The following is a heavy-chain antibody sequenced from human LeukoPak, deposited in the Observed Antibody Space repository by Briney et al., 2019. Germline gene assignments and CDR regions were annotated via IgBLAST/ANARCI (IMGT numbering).Heavy chain of an antibody. CDR1: GGSVSSESYY. CDR2: IYYSGST. Sequence: SETLSLTCTVSGGSVSSESYYWSWIRQPPGKGLEWIGYIYYSGSTNYNPSLKSRVIISVDTSKNQFSLKLSSVTAADTAVYHCAREAMYSYGNNFDYWGQGTLVTVSS. CDR3: AREAMYSYGNNFDY. V-gene: IGHV4-61*01. J-gene: IGHJ4*02. D-gene: IGHD5-18*01.